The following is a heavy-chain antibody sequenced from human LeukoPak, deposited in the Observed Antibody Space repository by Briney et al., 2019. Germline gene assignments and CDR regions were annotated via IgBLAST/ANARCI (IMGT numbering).Heavy chain of an antibody. CDR2: ISGSGGST. V-gene: IGHV3-23*01. J-gene: IGHJ4*02. D-gene: IGHD2-2*01. CDR3: AKDWASIGVVVPDY. CDR1: GFTFSSYA. Sequence: GGSLRLSCVASGFTFSSYAMSWVRQAPGKGLEWVSAISGSGGSTYYADSVKGRFTISRDNSKNTLYLQMNSLRAEDTAVYYCAKDWASIGVVVPDYWGQGTLVTVSS.